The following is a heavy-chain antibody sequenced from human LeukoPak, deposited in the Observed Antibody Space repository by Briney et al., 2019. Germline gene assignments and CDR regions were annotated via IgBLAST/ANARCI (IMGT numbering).Heavy chain of an antibody. CDR2: ISSSSSTI. Sequence: GGSLRLSCAASGFTFSIYSMNWVRQAPGKGLEWISYISSSSSTIYYADSVKGRFTISRDNANNSLYLQMNSLRAEDTALYYCAKVHGVPYWGQGTLVTVSS. CDR3: AKVHGVPY. J-gene: IGHJ4*02. D-gene: IGHD1-1*01. CDR1: GFTFSIYS. V-gene: IGHV3-48*01.